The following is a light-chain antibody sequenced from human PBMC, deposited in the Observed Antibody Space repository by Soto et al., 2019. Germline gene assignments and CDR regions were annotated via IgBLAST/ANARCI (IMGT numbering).Light chain of an antibody. CDR3: QQYDSYSPWT. CDR2: QPS. J-gene: IGKJ1*01. CDR1: QSISSW. V-gene: IGKV1-5*03. Sequence: DIQMTQSPSTLSASVGDRVTITCRASQSISSWLAWYHQKPGKAPKLLIYQPSSLESGIPSRFSGSGSGTEFTPTISSLQPDDFARYYCQQYDSYSPWTFGQGTKVDIK.